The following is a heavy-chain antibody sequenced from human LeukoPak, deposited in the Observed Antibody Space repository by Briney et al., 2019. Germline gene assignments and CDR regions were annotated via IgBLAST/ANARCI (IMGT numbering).Heavy chain of an antibody. CDR1: GYTFNSFQ. Sequence: ASVKVSCKASGYTFNSFQMHWMRQAPGQGLEWMGIINPSGGGAFYAQKFQGRVTMTRDTSTSTAYMELSSLRSEDTAVYYCARPRTSSWYFFDYWGQGTLVTVSS. D-gene: IGHD6-13*01. V-gene: IGHV1-46*02. CDR3: ARPRTSSWYFFDY. J-gene: IGHJ4*02. CDR2: INPSGGGA.